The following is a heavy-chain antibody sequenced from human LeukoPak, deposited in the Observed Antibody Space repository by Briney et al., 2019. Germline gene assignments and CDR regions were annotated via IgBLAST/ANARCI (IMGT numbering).Heavy chain of an antibody. Sequence: GGSLRLSCAAPGFTFSNYGIHWVRQAPGKGLEWVALISYDGSNKYYADSVKGRFTISRDNSKNTLYLQMSSLRAEDTAVYYCAKDLGYYDSSGIYYYYGMDVWGQGTTVTVSS. CDR1: GFTFSNYG. J-gene: IGHJ6*02. CDR2: ISYDGSNK. CDR3: AKDLGYYDSSGIYYYYGMDV. V-gene: IGHV3-30*18. D-gene: IGHD3-22*01.